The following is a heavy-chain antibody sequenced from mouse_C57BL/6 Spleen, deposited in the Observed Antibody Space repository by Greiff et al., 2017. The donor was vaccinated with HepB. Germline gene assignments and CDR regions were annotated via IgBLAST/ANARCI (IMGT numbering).Heavy chain of an antibody. D-gene: IGHD2-1*01. V-gene: IGHV7-3*01. CDR1: GFTFTDYY. J-gene: IGHJ2*01. CDR3: ARSPHGNYFDY. CDR2: IRNKANGYTT. Sequence: EVKLVESGGGLVQPGGSLSLSCAASGFTFTDYYMSWVRQPPGKALEWLGFIRNKANGYTTEYSASVKGRFTISRDNSQSILYLQMNALRAEDSATYYCARSPHGNYFDYWGQGTTLTVSS.